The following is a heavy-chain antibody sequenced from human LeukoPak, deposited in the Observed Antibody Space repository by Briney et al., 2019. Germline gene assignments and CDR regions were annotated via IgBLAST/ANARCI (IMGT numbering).Heavy chain of an antibody. V-gene: IGHV3-23*01. CDR3: ARNLFLGYSGYDSGYYYYYYMDV. CDR1: GFTFSSYA. D-gene: IGHD5-12*01. J-gene: IGHJ6*03. CDR2: ISGSGGST. Sequence: GGSLRLSCAVSGFTFSSYAMSWVRQAPGKGLEWVSAISGSGGSTYYADSVKGRFTISRDNSKNTLYLQMNSLRAEDTAVYYCARNLFLGYSGYDSGYYYYYYMDVWGKGTTVTVSS.